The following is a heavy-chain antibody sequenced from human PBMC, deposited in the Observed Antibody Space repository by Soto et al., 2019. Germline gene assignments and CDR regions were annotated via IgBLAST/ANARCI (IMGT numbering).Heavy chain of an antibody. D-gene: IGHD5-18*01. CDR1: GFTFSSYA. J-gene: IGHJ6*02. Sequence: GGSLRLSCAASGFTFSSYAMSWVRQAPGKGLEWVSAISGSGGSTYYADSVKGRFTISRDNSKNTLYLQMNSLRAEDTAVYYCAKGMLWFQYYYYGMDVWGQGTXVTVSS. CDR3: AKGMLWFQYYYYGMDV. CDR2: ISGSGGST. V-gene: IGHV3-23*01.